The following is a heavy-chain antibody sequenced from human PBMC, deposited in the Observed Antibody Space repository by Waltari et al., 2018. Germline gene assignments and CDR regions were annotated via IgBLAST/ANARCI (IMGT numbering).Heavy chain of an antibody. CDR1: GFTSSLHW. D-gene: IGHD4-4*01. CDR2: INEDESEK. CDR3: ARDMGIYTNYAAY. Sequence: EVQLVESGGGLVQPGGYLRLSCGASGFTSSLHWISWLRQAPGKGLEWVANINEDESEKFYADSVKGRFTISRDNAKNSVYLQMNSLRVEDTAYYYCARDMGIYTNYAAYWGQGTLVTVSS. J-gene: IGHJ4*02. V-gene: IGHV3-7*01.